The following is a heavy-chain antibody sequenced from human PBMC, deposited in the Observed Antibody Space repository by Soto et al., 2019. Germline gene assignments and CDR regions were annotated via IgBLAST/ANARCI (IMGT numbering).Heavy chain of an antibody. V-gene: IGHV1-69*13. D-gene: IGHD2-2*01. CDR2: IIPIFGTA. CDR1: GGTFSSYA. Sequence: GASVKVSCKASGGTFSSYAISWVRQAPGQGLEWMGGIIPIFGTANYAQKFQGRVTITADESTSTAYMELSSLRPEDTAVYYCARVEFGVPGLPSIVVVPAALHYYYYGMDVWGQGTTVTVSS. CDR3: ARVEFGVPGLPSIVVVPAALHYYYYGMDV. J-gene: IGHJ6*02.